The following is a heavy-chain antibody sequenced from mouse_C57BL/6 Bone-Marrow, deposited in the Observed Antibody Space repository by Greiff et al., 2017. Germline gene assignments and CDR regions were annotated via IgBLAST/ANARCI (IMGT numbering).Heavy chain of an antibody. J-gene: IGHJ3*01. Sequence: DVKLVESGGGLVQPGGSLKLSCAASGFTFSDYYMYWVRQTPEKRLEWVAYISNGGGSTYYPDTVKGRFTISRDNAKNTLYLQMSRLKSEDTAMYYCARSIAYWGQGTLVTVSA. CDR1: GFTFSDYY. CDR2: ISNGGGST. V-gene: IGHV5-12*01. CDR3: ARSIAY.